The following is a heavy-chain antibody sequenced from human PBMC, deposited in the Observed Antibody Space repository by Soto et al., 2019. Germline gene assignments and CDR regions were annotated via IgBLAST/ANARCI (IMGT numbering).Heavy chain of an antibody. CDR2: ISAYNGNT. CDR1: GYTLTSYG. D-gene: IGHD2-21*02. Sequence: QVQLVQSGAEVKKPGASVRVSCKASGYTLTSYGMNWVRQAPGQGLEWMGWISAYNGNTNDAQKLQGRVTMSTDTSTSKAYMELRRLSSDDKAVYYCARGCDIVSYYFDYWGPGNLVTVSS. V-gene: IGHV1-18*01. CDR3: ARGCDIVSYYFDY. J-gene: IGHJ4*02.